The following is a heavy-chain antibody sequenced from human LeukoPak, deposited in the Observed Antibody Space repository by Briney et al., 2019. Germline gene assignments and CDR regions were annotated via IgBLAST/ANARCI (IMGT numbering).Heavy chain of an antibody. Sequence: PSETLSLTCTVSGGSISTNSYFWGWIRPPPGQGLEWLGSRYQTGSSYYNAALKRRVTISVNTSKNQFPLVLGSVTAADTAVYYCARQWLSVVQGRGSRCDAHVFWGRGTLVTVSS. J-gene: IGHJ4*02. CDR1: GGSISTNSYF. D-gene: IGHD4-23*01. CDR3: ARQWLSVVQGRGSRCDAHVF. V-gene: IGHV4-39*01. CDR2: RYQTGSS.